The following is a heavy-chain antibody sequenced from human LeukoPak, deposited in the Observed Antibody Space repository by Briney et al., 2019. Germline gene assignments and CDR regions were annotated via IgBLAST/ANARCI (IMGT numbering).Heavy chain of an antibody. CDR3: SRAQSGWYDYYYYYRAV. J-gene: IGHJ6*03. CDR1: GGFISSYY. V-gene: IGHV4-59*01. D-gene: IGHD6-19*01. Sequence: SETLSLTCSVSGGFISSYYWSWIRQPPGKGLEGIGYIYYSGRTNYNPSLKSRVTISVDTSKNHFSLKVGSVTAADTAGDYFSRAQSGWYDYYYYYRAVWGKGTTVTISS. CDR2: IYYSGRT.